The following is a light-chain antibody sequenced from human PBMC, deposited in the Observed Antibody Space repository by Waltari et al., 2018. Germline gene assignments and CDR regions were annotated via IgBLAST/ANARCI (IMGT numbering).Light chain of an antibody. Sequence: QSALPQPPSASGSPGQSVTISCTGTSSDVGGYNYVSWYQHHPGKPPTLMIYEVSKRPSGVPDRFSGSKSGNTASLTVSGLQAEDEADYYCSSYAGSKGVVFGGGTKLTVL. CDR3: SSYAGSKGVV. CDR2: EVS. V-gene: IGLV2-8*01. CDR1: SSDVGGYNY. J-gene: IGLJ2*01.